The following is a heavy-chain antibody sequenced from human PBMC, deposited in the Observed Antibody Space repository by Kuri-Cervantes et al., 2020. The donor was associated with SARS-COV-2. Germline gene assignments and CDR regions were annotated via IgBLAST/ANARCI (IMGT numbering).Heavy chain of an antibody. CDR3: ARGIVVVPAAIRGELYNWFDP. CDR2: IYYSGST. D-gene: IGHD2-2*02. CDR1: GSSFGSGYY. Sequence: SESLSLTCAVSGSSFGSGYYWGWIRQPPGKGLEWVGYIYYSGSTNYNPSLKSRVTISVDTSKNQFSLKLSSVTAADTAVYYCARGIVVVPAAIRGELYNWFDPWGQGTLVTVSS. V-gene: IGHV4-38-2*01. J-gene: IGHJ5*02.